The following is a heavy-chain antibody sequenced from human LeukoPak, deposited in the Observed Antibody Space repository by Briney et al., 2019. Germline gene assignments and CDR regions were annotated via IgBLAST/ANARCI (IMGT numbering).Heavy chain of an antibody. D-gene: IGHD3-22*01. V-gene: IGHV4-61*02. J-gene: IGHJ4*02. Sequence: KSSETLSLTCTVSGGSISSGNYYWSWIRQPAGKGLEWIGRIWPDGAPTYRPSLKSRVTISVDTSKNQFSLRLSSVTAADTAVYYCARGRDSRGYQFMGFDSWGQGTLVTVSS. CDR2: IWPDGAP. CDR3: ARGRDSRGYQFMGFDS. CDR1: GGSISSGNYY.